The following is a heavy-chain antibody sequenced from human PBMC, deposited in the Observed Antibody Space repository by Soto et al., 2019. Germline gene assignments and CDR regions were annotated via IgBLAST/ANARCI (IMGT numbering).Heavy chain of an antibody. D-gene: IGHD6-19*01. CDR2: IWYDGSNK. Sequence: QVQLVESGGGVVQPGRSLRLSCAASGFTFSSYGMHWVRQAPGKGLEWVAVIWYDGSNKYYADFVKGRFTISRDNSKNTLYLQMNSLRAEDTAVYYCARGDAVTILSIDYWGQGTLVTVSS. J-gene: IGHJ4*02. V-gene: IGHV3-33*01. CDR1: GFTFSSYG. CDR3: ARGDAVTILSIDY.